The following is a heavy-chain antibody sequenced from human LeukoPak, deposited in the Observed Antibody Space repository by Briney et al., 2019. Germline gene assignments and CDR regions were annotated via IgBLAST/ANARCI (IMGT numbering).Heavy chain of an antibody. J-gene: IGHJ4*02. Sequence: ASVKVSCKASGYTFTGYYMHWVRQAPGQGLEWMGWINPNSGGTNYAQKFQGRVTMTRDMPTSTVYMELSSLRSEDTAVYHCARDRRTMVRGVIMGADYWGQGTLVTVSS. D-gene: IGHD3-10*01. CDR1: GYTFTGYY. CDR2: INPNSGGT. CDR3: ARDRRTMVRGVIMGADY. V-gene: IGHV1-2*02.